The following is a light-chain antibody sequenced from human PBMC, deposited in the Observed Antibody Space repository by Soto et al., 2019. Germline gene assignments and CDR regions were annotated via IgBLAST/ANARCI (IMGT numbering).Light chain of an antibody. J-gene: IGKJ1*01. Sequence: DIQMTQSPSSLSASVGDRVTITCRASQSISSYLNWYQHKPRKAPKLLIYAASSLQSGVPSRFSGSGSGTEFTLTISSLQPEDFATYYCQQSYSTPRTFGQGTKVDIK. CDR1: QSISSY. CDR3: QQSYSTPRT. CDR2: AAS. V-gene: IGKV1-39*01.